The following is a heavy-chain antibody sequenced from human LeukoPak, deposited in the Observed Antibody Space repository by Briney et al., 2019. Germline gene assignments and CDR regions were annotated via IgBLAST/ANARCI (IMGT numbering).Heavy chain of an antibody. CDR3: ARSSLATFDS. V-gene: IGHV3-11*04. Sequence: GGSLRLSCAASGFTFSDYYMSWIRQAPGKGLEWVSYISSSGSTIYYADSVKGRFTISRDNAEKSLYLQMNSLRDDDTAVYFCARSSLATFDSWGQGTLVTVSS. J-gene: IGHJ4*02. CDR1: GFTFSDYY. CDR2: ISSSGSTI.